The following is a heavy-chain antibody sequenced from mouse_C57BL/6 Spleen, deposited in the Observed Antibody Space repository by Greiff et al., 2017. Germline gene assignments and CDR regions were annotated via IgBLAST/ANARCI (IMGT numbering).Heavy chain of an antibody. CDR1: DSEVFPIAY. CDR3: ARGGGYFDV. J-gene: IGHJ1*03. CDR2: IIPSIGRT. V-gene: IGHV15-2*01. Sequence: QVQLQQSGSELRSPGSSLKLTCKDFDSEVFPIAYMSWVRQKPGHGFEWIGGIIPSIGRTIYGEKFEDKATLDADTLSNTARLELNGQTSEDSARDCCARGGGYFDVWGTGTTVTVSS.